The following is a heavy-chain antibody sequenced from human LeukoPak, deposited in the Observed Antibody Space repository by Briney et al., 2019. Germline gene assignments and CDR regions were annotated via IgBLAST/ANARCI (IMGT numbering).Heavy chain of an antibody. CDR3: ASVTYYYDSSGYPLKY. V-gene: IGHV1-46*01. CDR1: GYTFTSYY. J-gene: IGHJ4*02. Sequence: ASVKVSCKASGYTFTSYYMHWVRQAPGQGLEWMGIINPSGGSTSYAQKFQGRVAMTRDTSTSTVYMELSSLRSEDTAVYYCASVTYYYDSSGYPLKYWGQGTLVTVSS. D-gene: IGHD3-22*01. CDR2: INPSGGST.